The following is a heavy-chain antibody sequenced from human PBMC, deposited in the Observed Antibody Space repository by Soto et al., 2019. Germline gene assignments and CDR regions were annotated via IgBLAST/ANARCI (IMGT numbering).Heavy chain of an antibody. Sequence: QLQLQESGPGLVEPSETLSLTCTVSGGSIRGSDYYWAWIRQPPGKGLEWLGTIYYTGTTYYNPSLKTRVTLSVDPSKNQFSLNLHSVSAADTAVYFCADMRGQWLPRDWGQGTLVTVSS. V-gene: IGHV4-39*01. J-gene: IGHJ4*02. CDR1: GGSIRGSDYY. D-gene: IGHD6-19*01. CDR3: ADMRGQWLPRD. CDR2: IYYTGTT.